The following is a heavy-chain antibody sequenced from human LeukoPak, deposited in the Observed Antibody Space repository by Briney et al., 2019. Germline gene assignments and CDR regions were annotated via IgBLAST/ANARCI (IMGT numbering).Heavy chain of an antibody. J-gene: IGHJ6*03. CDR1: GGSISSYY. CDR2: IYTSGST. CDR3: ARVVVVPAAKTEHYYYYYYMDV. Sequence: SETLSLTCTVSGGSISSYYWSWIRQPAGKGLEWIGRIYTSGSTNYNPSLKSRVTMSVDTSKNQFSLKLSSVTAADTAVYYCARVVVVPAAKTEHYYYYYYMDVWGKGTTVTVSS. V-gene: IGHV4-4*07. D-gene: IGHD2-2*01.